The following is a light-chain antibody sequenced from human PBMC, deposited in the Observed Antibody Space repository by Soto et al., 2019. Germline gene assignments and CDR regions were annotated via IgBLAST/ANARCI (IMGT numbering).Light chain of an antibody. CDR3: LQYYNYPRA. V-gene: IGKV1-6*01. CDR2: AAC. CDR1: QSISNY. Sequence: IQMTQSPSSLSASVGDRVTITCRASQSISNYLNWYQQKPGKAPNLLIYAACSLQSGVPSRFSGSGSGTDFTLTISRLQPEDFATYYCLQYYNYPRAFRQGTKVEIK. J-gene: IGKJ1*01.